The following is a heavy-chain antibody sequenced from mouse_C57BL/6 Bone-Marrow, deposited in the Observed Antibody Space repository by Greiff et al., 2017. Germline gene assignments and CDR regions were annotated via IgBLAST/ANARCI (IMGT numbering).Heavy chain of an antibody. CDR2: ISYDGSN. Sequence: EVKLMESGPGLVKPSQSLSLTCSVTGYSITSGYYRNWNRQFPGKQQEWMGYISYDGSNYYNPSLKNRITITRDTSKNLFCLSLNSVTTEDTATYYCSRGVMTTVIATRGPWFAYWGQGTLVTVSA. CDR1: GYSITSGYY. J-gene: IGHJ3*01. CDR3: SRGVMTTVIATRGPWFAY. D-gene: IGHD1-1*01. V-gene: IGHV3-6*01.